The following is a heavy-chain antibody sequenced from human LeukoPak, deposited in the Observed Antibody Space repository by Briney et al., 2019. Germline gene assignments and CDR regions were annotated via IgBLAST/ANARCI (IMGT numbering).Heavy chain of an antibody. CDR2: INPNSGGT. CDR3: ARDAIVRDYSNSDY. Sequence: GASVKVSCKASGYTFTGYYIHWVRQAPGQGLEWMGWINPNSGGTNYAQKFQGRVTMTRDTSISTAYMELSRLTSDDKAVYYCARDAIVRDYSNSDYWGQGTLVTVSS. D-gene: IGHD4-11*01. CDR1: GYTFTGYY. J-gene: IGHJ4*02. V-gene: IGHV1-2*02.